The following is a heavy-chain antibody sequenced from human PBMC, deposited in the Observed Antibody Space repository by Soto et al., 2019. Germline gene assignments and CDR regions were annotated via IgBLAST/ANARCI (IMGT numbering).Heavy chain of an antibody. D-gene: IGHD3-3*01. Sequence: QVQLVQSGAEVKKPGSSVKVSCKASGGTFSSYTISWVRQAPGQGLEWMGRIITILGIANYAQKFQGRVTITADKTTSTAYMELSSLRSEDTAVYYCAIFGAVSPLDYWGQGTLVTVSS. CDR2: IITILGIA. CDR1: GGTFSSYT. J-gene: IGHJ4*02. V-gene: IGHV1-69*02. CDR3: AIFGAVSPLDY.